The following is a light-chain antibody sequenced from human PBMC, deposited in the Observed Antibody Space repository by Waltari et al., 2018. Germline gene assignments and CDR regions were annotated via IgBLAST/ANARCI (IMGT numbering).Light chain of an antibody. V-gene: IGKV3-20*01. J-gene: IGKJ1*01. CDR2: DAS. Sequence: EIVLTQSPGTLSLSPGERATLSCRASQSVSRTLAWYQQKPGQAPRRLIYDASSSATGIPERLSGSGSGTDFSLTISRLEPEDFAVYYCQKYGTLPATFGQGTKVEIK. CDR3: QKYGTLPAT. CDR1: QSVSRT.